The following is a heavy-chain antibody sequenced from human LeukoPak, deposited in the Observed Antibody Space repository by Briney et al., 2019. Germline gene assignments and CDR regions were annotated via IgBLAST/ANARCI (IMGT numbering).Heavy chain of an antibody. CDR3: AKDGPRSTPYVWGSYRQNDY. D-gene: IGHD3-16*02. CDR2: ISGSDVST. J-gene: IGHJ4*02. CDR1: GFSFSSYA. V-gene: IGHV3-23*01. Sequence: GGSLRLSCAASGFSFSSYAMSWVRQAPGQGLEWVSGISGSDVSTYYADSVKGRFTISRDNSKNTLFLQMNSLRAEDTAVYYCAKDGPRSTPYVWGSYRQNDYWGQGTLVTVSS.